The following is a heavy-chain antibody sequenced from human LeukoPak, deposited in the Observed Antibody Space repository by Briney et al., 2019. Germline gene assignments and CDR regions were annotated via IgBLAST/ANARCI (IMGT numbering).Heavy chain of an antibody. CDR1: GATFSSYA. Sequence: SVKVSCKASGATFSSYAINWVRQAPGQGLEWMGGIIPIFGTANYAQKFQGRVTITADESTSTAYMELSSLRSEDTAVYYCASLMTTVTTVFDYWGQGTLVTVSS. CDR2: IIPIFGTA. J-gene: IGHJ4*02. CDR3: ASLMTTVTTVFDY. D-gene: IGHD4-17*01. V-gene: IGHV1-69*13.